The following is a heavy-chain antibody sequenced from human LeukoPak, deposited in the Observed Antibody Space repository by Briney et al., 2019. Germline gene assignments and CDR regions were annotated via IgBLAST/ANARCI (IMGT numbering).Heavy chain of an antibody. Sequence: ASVKVSCKASGYTFTSYGISWVRQAPGQGLEWMGWISAYNGNTNYAQKLQGRVTMTTDTSTSTAYMELRSLRSDDTAVYYCASILHYCSSTSCHNDAFDIWGQGTMVTVSS. D-gene: IGHD2-2*01. J-gene: IGHJ3*02. CDR2: ISAYNGNT. CDR1: GYTFTSYG. CDR3: ASILHYCSSTSCHNDAFDI. V-gene: IGHV1-18*01.